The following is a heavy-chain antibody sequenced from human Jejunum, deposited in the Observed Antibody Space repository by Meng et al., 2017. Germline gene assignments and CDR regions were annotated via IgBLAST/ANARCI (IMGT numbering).Heavy chain of an antibody. V-gene: IGHV3-23*01. D-gene: IGHD1-26*01. CDR3: AKHLSGSYTFAY. J-gene: IGHJ4*02. CDR2: IGRGTDT. Sequence: GESLKISCAASGFTFTTNYMSWVRRASGKGLEWVSAIGRGTDTYYADSVKGRFTISRDKSKNTLFLEMNSLRAEDTAVYYCAKHLSGSYTFAYWGQGALVTVSS. CDR1: GFTFTTNY.